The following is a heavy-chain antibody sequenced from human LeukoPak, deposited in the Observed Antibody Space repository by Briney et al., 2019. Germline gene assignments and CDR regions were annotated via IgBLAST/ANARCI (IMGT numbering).Heavy chain of an antibody. Sequence: PSETLSLTCAVYGGSFSGYYWSWIRQPPGKGLEWIGEINHSGSTNYNPSLKSRVTISVDTSKNQFSLKLSSVTAADTAVYYCARAGDYDSSGYHYYYYYYMDVWGKGTTVTVSS. CDR2: INHSGST. D-gene: IGHD3-22*01. V-gene: IGHV4-34*01. CDR1: GGSFSGYY. CDR3: ARAGDYDSSGYHYYYYYYMDV. J-gene: IGHJ6*03.